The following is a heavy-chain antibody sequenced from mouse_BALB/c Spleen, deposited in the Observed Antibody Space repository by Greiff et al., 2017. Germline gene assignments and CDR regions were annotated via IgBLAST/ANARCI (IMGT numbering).Heavy chain of an antibody. CDR2: ISYSGST. D-gene: IGHD1-1*01. CDR1: GYSITSDYA. V-gene: IGHV3-2*02. Sequence: EVKLMESGPGLVKPSQSLSLTCTVTGYSITSDYAWNWIRQFPGNKLEWMGYISYSGSTSYNPSLKSRISITRDTSKNQFFLQLNSVTTEDTATYYCARGGFYYYGSSYDYAMDYWGQGTSVTVSS. CDR3: ARGGFYYYGSSYDYAMDY. J-gene: IGHJ4*01.